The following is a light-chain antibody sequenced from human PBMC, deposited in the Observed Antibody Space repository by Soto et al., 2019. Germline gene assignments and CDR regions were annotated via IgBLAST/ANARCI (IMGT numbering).Light chain of an antibody. CDR3: GTWDTNLGAV. V-gene: IGLV1-51*02. Sequence: VLTQPPSGSAAPGQKVTISCSGSSSNIGNNFVSWYQQLPGTAPKLLMYENNKRPSGIPDRFSGSKSSTSATLGITGLQTGDEADYYCGTWDTNLGAVFGGGTKVTVL. CDR2: ENN. CDR1: SSNIGNNF. J-gene: IGLJ3*02.